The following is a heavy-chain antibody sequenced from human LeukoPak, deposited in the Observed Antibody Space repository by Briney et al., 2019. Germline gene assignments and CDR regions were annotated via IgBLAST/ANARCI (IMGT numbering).Heavy chain of an antibody. CDR3: ARARIHSAYYYYYYMDV. CDR1: GFIFSDYA. CDR2: IISDGSTT. J-gene: IGHJ6*03. Sequence: PGGSLRLSCAASGFIFSDYAMHWVRQAPGKGLVWVSRIISDGSTTDYADSVKGRFTISRDNAKNTLYLQMNSLRAEDTAVYYCARARIHSAYYYYYYMDVWGKGTTVTISS. D-gene: IGHD5-18*01. V-gene: IGHV3-74*01.